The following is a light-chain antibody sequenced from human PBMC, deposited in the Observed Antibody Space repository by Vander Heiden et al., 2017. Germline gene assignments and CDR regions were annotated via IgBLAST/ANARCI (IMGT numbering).Light chain of an antibody. CDR2: EVS. CDR1: RGDVGGYTF. CDR3: SSFTSANTVL. J-gene: IGLJ2*01. V-gene: IGLV2-14*03. Sequence: QSALTQPASVSGSPGKSITISCTGPRGDVGGYTFVSWYQRHPGKAPKLHIFEVSWRPSGVAHRFSGSKAGNTASLTISGLQAEDEAVYYCSSFTSANTVLFGGGTELTVL.